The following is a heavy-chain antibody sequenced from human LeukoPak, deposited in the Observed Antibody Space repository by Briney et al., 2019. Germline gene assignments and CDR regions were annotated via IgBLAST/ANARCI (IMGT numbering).Heavy chain of an antibody. CDR2: INHSGST. V-gene: IGHV4-34*01. J-gene: IGHJ5*02. CDR1: GGSFSGYY. CDR3: ARMRKGYYDSSGSNWFDP. D-gene: IGHD3-22*01. Sequence: RPSETLSLTCAVYGGSFSGYYWSWIRQPPGKGLEWIGEINHSGSTNYNPSLKSRVTISVDTSKNQFSLKLSSVTAADTAVYYCARMRKGYYDSSGSNWFDPWGQGTLVTVSS.